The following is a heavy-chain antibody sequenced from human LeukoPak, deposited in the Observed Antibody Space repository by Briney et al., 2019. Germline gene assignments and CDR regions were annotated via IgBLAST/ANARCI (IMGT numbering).Heavy chain of an antibody. CDR3: ATVRPGSYYFFY. CDR2: FDPEDGET. J-gene: IGHJ4*02. Sequence: ASVKVSCKASGYTFTSYYMHWVRQAPGQGLEWMGGFDPEDGETIYAQKFQGRVTMTEDTSTDTAYMELSSLRSEDTAVYYCATVRPGSYYFFYWGQGTLVTVSS. D-gene: IGHD1-26*01. V-gene: IGHV1-24*01. CDR1: GYTFTSYY.